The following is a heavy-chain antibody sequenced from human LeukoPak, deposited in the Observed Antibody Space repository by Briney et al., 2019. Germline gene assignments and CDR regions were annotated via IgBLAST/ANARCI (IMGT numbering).Heavy chain of an antibody. CDR1: GFTFSRYA. Sequence: PGGSLRLSCAASGFTFSRYAMSWVRQAPGKGLEWVSDISGSGGSTYYADSVKGRFTISRDNSKNTLYLQMNSLRAEDTAVYYCAKRDDSYYYYYMDVWGKGTTVTVSS. CDR3: AKRDDSYYYYYMDV. D-gene: IGHD5-24*01. J-gene: IGHJ6*03. CDR2: ISGSGGST. V-gene: IGHV3-23*01.